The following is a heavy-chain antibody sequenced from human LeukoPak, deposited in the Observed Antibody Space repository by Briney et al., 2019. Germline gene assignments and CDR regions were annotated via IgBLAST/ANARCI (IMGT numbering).Heavy chain of an antibody. CDR2: IYYSGST. Sequence: SETLSLTCTVSGGSISSYYWSWIRQPPGKGLEWIGYIYYSGSTNYNPSLKSRVTISVDTSKNQFSLKLSSVTAADTAVYYCARAGYYDSSGYYDYWGQGTLVTVSS. J-gene: IGHJ4*02. D-gene: IGHD3-22*01. V-gene: IGHV4-59*01. CDR1: GGSISSYY. CDR3: ARAGYYDSSGYYDY.